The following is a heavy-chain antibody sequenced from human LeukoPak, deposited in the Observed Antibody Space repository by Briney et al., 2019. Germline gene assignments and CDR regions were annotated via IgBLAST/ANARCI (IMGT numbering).Heavy chain of an antibody. D-gene: IGHD3-16*02. J-gene: IGHJ4*02. Sequence: GESLKISCKGSGSSFTSYWIGWVRQMPGKGLEWMGIIYPGDSDTRYSPSFQGQVTISADKSISTAYLQWSSLKASDTAMYYCARHEETFGGVIALDYWGQGTLVTVSS. CDR3: ARHEETFGGVIALDY. CDR2: IYPGDSDT. V-gene: IGHV5-51*01. CDR1: GSSFTSYW.